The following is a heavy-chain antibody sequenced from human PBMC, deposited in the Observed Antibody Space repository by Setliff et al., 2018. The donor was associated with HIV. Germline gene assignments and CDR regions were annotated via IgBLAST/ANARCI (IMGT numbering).Heavy chain of an antibody. V-gene: IGHV4-34*01. CDR1: GGSFSGFY. CDR2: INHSRRT. CDR3: ARGFSGDYLFTGYLDV. D-gene: IGHD3-22*01. J-gene: IGHJ6*03. Sequence: KASETLSLTCAVYGGSFSGFYWNWIRQAPGKGLEWIGEINHSRRTKYNPSLKSRVTISVDTSKNQFSLKLSFVTAADTAFYYCARGFSGDYLFTGYLDVWGKGTTVTVSS.